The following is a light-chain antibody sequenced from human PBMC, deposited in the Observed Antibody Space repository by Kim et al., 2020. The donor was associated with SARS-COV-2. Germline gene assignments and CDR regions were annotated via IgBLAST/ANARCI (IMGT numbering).Light chain of an antibody. CDR2: DVS. CDR3: ASYTSTYTRV. CDR1: SSDIGISDY. V-gene: IGLV2-14*03. Sequence: QSALTQPASVSGSPGQSITISCTGTSSDIGISDYVSWSQQHPGKAPKLMIYDVSKRPSGVSDRFSGSKSGNTASLTISGLQAEDEADYYCASYTSTYTRVFGGGTKLTVL. J-gene: IGLJ3*02.